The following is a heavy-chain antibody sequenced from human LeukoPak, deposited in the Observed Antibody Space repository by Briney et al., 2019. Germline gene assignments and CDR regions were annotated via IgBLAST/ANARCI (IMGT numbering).Heavy chain of an antibody. D-gene: IGHD2-2*01. Sequence: GGSLRLSCAASGFTFSSYAMSWVRQAPGKGLEWVSAISGSGGSTYYADSVKGRFTISRDNSKNTLYLQMNSLRAEDTAVYYCAKAPSRVSSYYYYMDVWGKGTTVTVSS. V-gene: IGHV3-23*01. CDR1: GFTFSSYA. J-gene: IGHJ6*03. CDR2: ISGSGGST. CDR3: AKAPSRVSSYYYYMDV.